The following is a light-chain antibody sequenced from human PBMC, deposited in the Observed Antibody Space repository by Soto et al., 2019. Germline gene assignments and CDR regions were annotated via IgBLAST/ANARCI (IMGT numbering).Light chain of an antibody. Sequence: EIVLTQSPATLSLSPGERATLSCRASQSVSSYLAWYQQKPGQAPRLLIYDASNRATGIPARFSGSGSGTDFTLTISSLEPYDFAVYYCQQRSTFGQGTKVDIK. CDR1: QSVSSY. V-gene: IGKV3-11*01. CDR2: DAS. J-gene: IGKJ1*01. CDR3: QQRST.